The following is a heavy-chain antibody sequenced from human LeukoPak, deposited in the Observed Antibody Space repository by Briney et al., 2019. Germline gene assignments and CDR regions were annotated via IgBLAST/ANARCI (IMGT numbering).Heavy chain of an antibody. CDR2: MNPNSGNA. V-gene: IGHV1-8*01. Sequence: ASVKVSCKASGYTFTTYDLNWVRQATGQGFEWLGWMNPNSGNAGYAQKFQGRVTMTRNTSISTAYMELSNLTSEDTAVYYCARRIRGAPTDYWGQGTLVTVSS. J-gene: IGHJ4*02. CDR3: ARRIRGAPTDY. D-gene: IGHD3-10*01. CDR1: GYTFTTYD.